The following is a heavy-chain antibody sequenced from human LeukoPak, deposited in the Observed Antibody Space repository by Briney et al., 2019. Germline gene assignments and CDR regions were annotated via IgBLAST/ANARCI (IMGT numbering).Heavy chain of an antibody. CDR2: LSGSGDYT. Sequence: GGSLRLSCAAPGFNFNRFVINWVRQAPGKGLEWVSALSGSGDYTYYADSVKGRFTISRNNSQNTLYLQMSSLRVEDTAIYYCAKERRASNGYPGHFDYWGQGALVIVSS. CDR1: GFNFNRFV. V-gene: IGHV3-23*01. CDR3: AKERRASNGYPGHFDY. J-gene: IGHJ4*02. D-gene: IGHD5-24*01.